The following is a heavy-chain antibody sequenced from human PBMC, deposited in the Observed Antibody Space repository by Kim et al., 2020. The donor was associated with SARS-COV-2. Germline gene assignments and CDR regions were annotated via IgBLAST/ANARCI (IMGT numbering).Heavy chain of an antibody. J-gene: IGHJ4*02. CDR3: ASHFRGTSIRFLGASQFAY. CDR1: GASISSSGYY. D-gene: IGHD3-16*01. Sequence: SETLSLTCTVSGASISSSGYYWGWIRQPPGQGLEWIGSVYYTGSTYYNPSLKSRVTISVDTSKNQFTLKLSTVTAADTAAYYCASHFRGTSIRFLGASQFAYWGQGTLVTVSS. CDR2: VYYTGST. V-gene: IGHV4-39*01.